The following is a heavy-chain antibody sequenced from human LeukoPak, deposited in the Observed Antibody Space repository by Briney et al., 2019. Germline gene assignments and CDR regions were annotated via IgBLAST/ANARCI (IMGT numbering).Heavy chain of an antibody. V-gene: IGHV1-69*05. CDR3: ARDQSRDGYNLDAFDI. Sequence: SVKVSCKASGGTFSSHAISWVRQAPGQELEWMGGIIPIFGTANYAQKFQGRVTITTDESTSTAYMELSSLRSEDTAVYYCARDQSRDGYNLDAFDIWGQGTMVTVSS. D-gene: IGHD5-24*01. CDR1: GGTFSSHA. J-gene: IGHJ3*02. CDR2: IIPIFGTA.